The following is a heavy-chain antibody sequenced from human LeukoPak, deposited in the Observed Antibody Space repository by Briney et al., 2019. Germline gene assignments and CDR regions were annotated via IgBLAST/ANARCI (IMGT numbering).Heavy chain of an antibody. Sequence: GGSLRLSCAASGFTFSSYAMSWVRQAPGKGLEWVSAISGSGGSTYYADSVKGRFTISRDNSKNTLYLQMNSLRAEDTAVYYCAKDLSPRYFDWSIPGYWGQGTLVTVSS. V-gene: IGHV3-23*01. J-gene: IGHJ4*02. D-gene: IGHD3-9*01. CDR1: GFTFSSYA. CDR3: AKDLSPRYFDWSIPGY. CDR2: ISGSGGST.